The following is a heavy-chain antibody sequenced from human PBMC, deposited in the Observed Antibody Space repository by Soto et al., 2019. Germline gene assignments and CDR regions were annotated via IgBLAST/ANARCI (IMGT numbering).Heavy chain of an antibody. Sequence: GGSLRLSCEASGFTFSDFWMSWFRQAPGKGLEWVANIRGGGSEKRYVDSVRGRFTISRDNAKNSVYLQMNSLRGDDTALYYCGRDEVRNGVGVWGQGTTVTVSS. J-gene: IGHJ6*02. CDR2: IRGGGSEK. CDR1: GFTFSDFW. V-gene: IGHV3-7*01. CDR3: GRDEVRNGVGV.